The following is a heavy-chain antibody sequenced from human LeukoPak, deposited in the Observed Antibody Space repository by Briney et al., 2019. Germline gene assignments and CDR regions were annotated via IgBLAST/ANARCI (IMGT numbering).Heavy chain of an antibody. J-gene: IGHJ4*02. CDR2: INPKSGGA. CDR3: ARDLGISGWYAPPLGYFDY. V-gene: IGHV1-2*02. CDR1: GYTFTRYC. D-gene: IGHD6-19*01. Sequence: ASVKVSCKASGYTFTRYCMHWVRQAPGQGLEWMGWINPKSGGAKYAQKFQGRVTMTRDTSISTTYMELSRLRSDDTAVYYCARDLGISGWYAPPLGYFDYWGQGTLVTVSS.